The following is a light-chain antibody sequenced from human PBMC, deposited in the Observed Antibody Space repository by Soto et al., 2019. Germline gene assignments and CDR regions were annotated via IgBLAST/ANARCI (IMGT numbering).Light chain of an antibody. CDR1: SSDVGSYNL. CDR3: CSYAGIYV. CDR2: EVS. J-gene: IGLJ1*01. V-gene: IGLV2-23*02. Sequence: QSVLTQPASVSGSPGQSITISCTGTSSDVGSYNLVSWYQQHPGKAPKLMIYEVSKGPSGVSNRFSGSKSGNTASLTFSGLQAEDEADYYCCSYAGIYVFGTGTKVTVL.